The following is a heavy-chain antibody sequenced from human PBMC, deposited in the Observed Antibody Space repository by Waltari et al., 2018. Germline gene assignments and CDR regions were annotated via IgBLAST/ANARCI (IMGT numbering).Heavy chain of an antibody. J-gene: IGHJ6*02. CDR1: GFTLSNNY. Sequence: EEQLMESGGGLVQPGGSLRLSCAASGFTLSNNYMSWVRQAPGKELEWVSVIYSGGTTYYADSVKSRFTISRDNPKNTLYLQMNSLRADDTGLYFCARDSSEWGGMDVWGQGTTVTVSS. V-gene: IGHV3-66*01. D-gene: IGHD3-22*01. CDR3: ARDSSEWGGMDV. CDR2: IYSGGTT.